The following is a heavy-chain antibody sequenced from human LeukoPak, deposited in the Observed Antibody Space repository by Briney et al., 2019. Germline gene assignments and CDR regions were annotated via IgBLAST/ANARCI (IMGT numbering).Heavy chain of an antibody. V-gene: IGHV3-30*02. CDR2: VRYDGSNK. Sequence: GGSLRLSCAASGFTFSTYGMHWVRQAPGKGLEWVAVVRYDGSNKYYADFVKGRFTISRDNSKNTLYLQMNSLRAEDTAVYYCAKDSNDAFDIWGQGTMVTVSS. CDR1: GFTFSTYG. CDR3: AKDSNDAFDI. J-gene: IGHJ3*02.